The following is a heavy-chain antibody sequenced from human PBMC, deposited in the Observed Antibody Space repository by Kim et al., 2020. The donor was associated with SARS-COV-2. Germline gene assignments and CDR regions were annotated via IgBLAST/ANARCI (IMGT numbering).Heavy chain of an antibody. CDR3: ARIEQHLGYGRDV. J-gene: IGHJ6*02. Sequence: GGSLRLSCAASGFTFSSYAMTWVRQAPGKGLEWVSAISGSGSRTYYGSVKGRFTISRDNSKNTLYLQLNDLRGEDTALYYCARIEQHLGYGRDVWGQGTT. V-gene: IGHV3-23*01. CDR2: ISGSGSRT. D-gene: IGHD6-13*01. CDR1: GFTFSSYA.